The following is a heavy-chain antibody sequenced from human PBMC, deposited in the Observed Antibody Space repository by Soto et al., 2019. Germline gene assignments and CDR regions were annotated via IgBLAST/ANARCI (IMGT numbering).Heavy chain of an antibody. CDR2: ISQSGNT. D-gene: IGHD6-6*01. CDR1: SGSFSGYY. CDR3: ARAPKVSGSSQTRPDF. Sequence: TSETLSLTCSIYSGSFSGYYWSWIRQPPGKGLEWIGEISQSGNTNYSPSLKSRVSISIDTSKKQFSLNLASVSAADTAVYYCARAPKVSGSSQTRPDFWGQGTLVTVSS. V-gene: IGHV4-34*01. J-gene: IGHJ4*02.